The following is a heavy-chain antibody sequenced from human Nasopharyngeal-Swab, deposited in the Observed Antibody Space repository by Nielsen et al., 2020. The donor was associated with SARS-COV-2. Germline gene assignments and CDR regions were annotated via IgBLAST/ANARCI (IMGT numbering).Heavy chain of an antibody. CDR3: ARERGRGGIWNYYYYYMDV. D-gene: IGHD3-10*01. CDR1: GGSISSSSYY. V-gene: IGHV4-39*07. J-gene: IGHJ6*03. Sequence: SETLSLTCPVSGGSISSSSYYWGWIRQPPGKGLEWIGSIYYSGSTYYNPSPKSRVTISVDTSKNQFSLKLSSVTAADTAVYYCARERGRGGIWNYYYYYMDVWGKGTTVTVSS. CDR2: IYYSGST.